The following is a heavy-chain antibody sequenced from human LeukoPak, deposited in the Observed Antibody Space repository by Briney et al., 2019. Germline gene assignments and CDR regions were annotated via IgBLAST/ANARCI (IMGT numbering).Heavy chain of an antibody. V-gene: IGHV4-34*01. CDR1: DGSSGSCY. D-gene: IGHD2-2*01. CDR2: IYHSGST. CDR3: ARGWFIEDCSSTSCLNYFDY. Sequence: EKLRLCCAGYDGSSGSCYGWWMREALGDGLDRNKKIYHSGSTNYNPSLKSRVTISVDTSKNQFSLKLSSVTAADTAVYYCARGWFIEDCSSTSCLNYFDYWGQGTLVTVSS. J-gene: IGHJ4*02.